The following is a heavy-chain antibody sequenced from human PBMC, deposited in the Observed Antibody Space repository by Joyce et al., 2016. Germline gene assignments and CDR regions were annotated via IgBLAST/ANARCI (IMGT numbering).Heavy chain of an antibody. J-gene: IGHJ4*02. Sequence: EVQVLESGGGLVQPGGSLRLSCAVSGFILRRYDMSWVRQAPGKGLEWVSAISRSGDSTYYTDSVKGRFTVSRYNSKKILYLQMNTLRADDTAVYYCAKASLTGYYIGAYYFDYWGQGTLVTVSS. CDR2: ISRSGDST. D-gene: IGHD3-9*01. CDR3: AKASLTGYYIGAYYFDY. CDR1: GFILRRYD. V-gene: IGHV3-23*01.